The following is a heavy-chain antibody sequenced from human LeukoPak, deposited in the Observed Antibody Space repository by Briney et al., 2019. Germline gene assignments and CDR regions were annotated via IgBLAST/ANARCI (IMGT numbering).Heavy chain of an antibody. Sequence: PSQTLSLTCVISGDSVSSNSAAWNWIRQSPSRGLEWLGRTYYRSKWYNDYAVSVKSRITINPDTSKNQFSLQLNSVTPEDTAVYYCARDLFHYYDSSGYYFHYYGMDVWGQGTTVTVSS. D-gene: IGHD3-22*01. CDR3: ARDLFHYYDSSGYYFHYYGMDV. CDR1: GDSVSSNSAA. V-gene: IGHV6-1*01. CDR2: TYYRSKWYN. J-gene: IGHJ6*02.